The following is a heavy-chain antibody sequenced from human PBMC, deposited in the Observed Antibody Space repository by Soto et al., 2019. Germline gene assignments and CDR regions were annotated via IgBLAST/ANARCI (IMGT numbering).Heavy chain of an antibody. V-gene: IGHV1-18*01. CDR3: AKNGQPPYYYYGMDV. CDR2: ISGYNGDT. CDR1: GYAFTIYG. J-gene: IGHJ6*02. D-gene: IGHD2-8*01. Sequence: VSVKVSCKASGYAFTIYGISWVRQAPGQGLEWMGWISGYNGDTKYAQKFQGRVTMTVDTSTTTAYMELRSLTSDDRAVYYCAKNGQPPYYYYGMDVWGQGTTVTVSS.